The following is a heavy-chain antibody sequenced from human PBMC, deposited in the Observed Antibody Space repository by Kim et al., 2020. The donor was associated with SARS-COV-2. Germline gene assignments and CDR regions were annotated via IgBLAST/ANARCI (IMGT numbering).Heavy chain of an antibody. J-gene: IGHJ3*02. V-gene: IGHV3-23*01. Sequence: GGSLRLSCAASGFSFSNYGMSWVRQAPGKGLEWVTAISGSGAEASYADSVRGRFTTSRDNPKTTLYLQMNRLTADDTAIYFCAKSAFYGAGSYYDIWG. D-gene: IGHD3-10*01. CDR3: AKSAFYGAGSYYDI. CDR2: ISGSGAEA. CDR1: GFSFSNYG.